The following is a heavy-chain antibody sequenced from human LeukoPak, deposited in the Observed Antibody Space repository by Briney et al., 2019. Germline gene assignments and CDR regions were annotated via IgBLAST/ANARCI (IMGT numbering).Heavy chain of an antibody. CDR2: ISSSGSTI. D-gene: IGHD2-2*01. CDR1: GFTFYSYA. Sequence: GGSLRLSCAASGFTFYSYAMNWVRQAPGKGLEGVSYISSSGSTIYYADSVKGRFTISRDNAKNSLYLQMNSLRAEDTAVYYCAREAGYCSSTSCYDGPTLDYWGQGTLVTVSS. J-gene: IGHJ4*02. V-gene: IGHV3-48*03. CDR3: AREAGYCSSTSCYDGPTLDY.